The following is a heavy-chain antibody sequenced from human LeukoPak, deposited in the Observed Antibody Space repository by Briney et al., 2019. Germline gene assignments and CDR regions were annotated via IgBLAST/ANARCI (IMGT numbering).Heavy chain of an antibody. V-gene: IGHV3-23*01. Sequence: PGGSLRLSCAASGFTFSTYGMSWVRQAPGKGLEGVSGISGSGGSRFYTDSVKGRFTISRDNSKNTLYLQMNSLRAEDTAVYYCAKLREWELPDLFDYSGQGTLVTVSS. J-gene: IGHJ4*02. D-gene: IGHD1-26*01. CDR1: GFTFSTYG. CDR2: ISGSGGSR. CDR3: AKLREWELPDLFDY.